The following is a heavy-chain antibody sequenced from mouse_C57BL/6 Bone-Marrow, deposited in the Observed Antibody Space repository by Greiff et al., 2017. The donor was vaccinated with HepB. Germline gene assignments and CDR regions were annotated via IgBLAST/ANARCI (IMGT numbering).Heavy chain of an antibody. CDR1: GYTFTDYY. CDR3: ARDSAWFAY. J-gene: IGHJ3*01. CDR2: INPNNGGT. Sequence: VQLQQSGPELVKPGASVKISCKASGYTFTDYYMNWVKQSHGKSLEWIGDINPNNGGTSYNQKFKVKATLTVDKSSSTAYMELRSLTSEGSAVYYCARDSAWFAYWGQGTLVTVSA. V-gene: IGHV1-26*01.